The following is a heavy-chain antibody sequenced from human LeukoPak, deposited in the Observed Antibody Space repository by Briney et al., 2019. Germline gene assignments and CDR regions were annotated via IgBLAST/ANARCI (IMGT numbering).Heavy chain of an antibody. J-gene: IGHJ5*02. CDR1: GYSFISNW. Sequence: GESLKISCKGSGYSFISNWISWVRQMPGKGLEWMGRIDPSDSYTNYSPSFQCHVTISADKSISTAYLQWSSLKASDTAMYYCARHIEGSRWYALWGQGTLVTVSS. V-gene: IGHV5-10-1*01. D-gene: IGHD6-13*01. CDR3: ARHIEGSRWYAL. CDR2: IDPSDSYT.